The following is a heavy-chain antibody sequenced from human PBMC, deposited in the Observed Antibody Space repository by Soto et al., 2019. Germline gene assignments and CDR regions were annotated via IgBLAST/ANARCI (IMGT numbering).Heavy chain of an antibody. CDR3: ARHGFGPLHGLVDV. CDR2: INSDGYS. D-gene: IGHD3-10*01. CDR1: GGSITNYY. Sequence: QVQLQESGPGLVKPSETLSLTCTVSGGSITNYYCSWFRQPPGKGLEWIGYINSDGYSAYNLYLKRRVTLSMDASKTQFSLMLESVTATDTAVYYCARHGFGPLHGLVDVWGPGTTVIVSS. V-gene: IGHV4-59*08. J-gene: IGHJ6*02.